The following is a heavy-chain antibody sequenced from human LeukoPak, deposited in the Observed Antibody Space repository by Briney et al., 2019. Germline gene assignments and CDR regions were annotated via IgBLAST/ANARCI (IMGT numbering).Heavy chain of an antibody. CDR2: IYSGGST. J-gene: IGHJ3*02. D-gene: IGHD3-9*01. CDR3: ARNGDILTGNDAFDI. Sequence: GGSLRLSCAASGFTFSSYSMNWVRQAPGKGLEWVSLIYSGGSTYYADSVKGRFTISRDNSKNTLYLQMNSLRAEDTAVYYCARNGDILTGNDAFDIWGQGTMVTVSS. CDR1: GFTFSSYS. V-gene: IGHV3-66*01.